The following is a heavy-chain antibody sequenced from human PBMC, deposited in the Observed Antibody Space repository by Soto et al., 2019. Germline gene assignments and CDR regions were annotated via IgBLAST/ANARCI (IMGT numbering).Heavy chain of an antibody. CDR2: IYYSGNT. CDR1: GGSISIGDHY. CDR3: AGFSSGEYGGNSGFVY. D-gene: IGHD2-21*02. Sequence: SSETLSLTCTVSGGSISIGDHYWSWIRHRPGKGLEWIGYIYYSGNTYYNPPLKSRIIMSVDTSKSQFSLRVSSVTAADTAIYYCAGFSSGEYGGNSGFVYWGQGTLVTVSS. V-gene: IGHV4-31*03. J-gene: IGHJ4*02.